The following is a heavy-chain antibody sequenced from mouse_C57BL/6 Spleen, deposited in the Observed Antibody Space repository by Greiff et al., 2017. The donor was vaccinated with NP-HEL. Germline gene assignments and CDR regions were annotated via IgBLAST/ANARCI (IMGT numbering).Heavy chain of an antibody. D-gene: IGHD2-1*01. J-gene: IGHJ4*01. CDR1: GFTFSSYA. CDR2: ISDGGSYT. Sequence: EVQGVESGGGLVKPGGSLKLSCAASGFTFSSYAMSWVRQTPEKRLEWVATISDGGSYTYYPDNVKGRFTISRDNAKNNLYLQMSHLKSEDTAMYYCARDYDGNYGKAMDYWGQGTSVTVSS. V-gene: IGHV5-4*01. CDR3: ARDYDGNYGKAMDY.